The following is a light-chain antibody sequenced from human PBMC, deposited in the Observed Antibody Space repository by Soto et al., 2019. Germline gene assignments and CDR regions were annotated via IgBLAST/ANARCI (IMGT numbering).Light chain of an antibody. Sequence: EIVLTQSPATLSLSTGERATLSCRASQSVSSYLAWYQQKPGQPPRLLIYDASTRATGIPARFSGGGSGTDFTLTISSLEPEDFAVDYCQQRNPLTFGGGTKVDIK. CDR2: DAS. J-gene: IGKJ4*01. CDR1: QSVSSY. CDR3: QQRNPLT. V-gene: IGKV3-11*01.